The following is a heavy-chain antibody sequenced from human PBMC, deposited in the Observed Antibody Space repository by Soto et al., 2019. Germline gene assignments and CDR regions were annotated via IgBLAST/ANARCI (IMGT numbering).Heavy chain of an antibody. J-gene: IGHJ5*02. Sequence: TSETLSLTCAVSGGSISSSNWWSWVRQPPGKGLEWIGEIYHSGSTNYNPSLKSRVTISVDKSKNQFSLKLSSVTAADTAVYYCARGLGEYYYDSSGYYGGYNWFDPWGQGTLVTVSS. CDR1: GGSISSSNW. V-gene: IGHV4-4*02. CDR2: IYHSGST. CDR3: ARGLGEYYYDSSGYYGGYNWFDP. D-gene: IGHD3-22*01.